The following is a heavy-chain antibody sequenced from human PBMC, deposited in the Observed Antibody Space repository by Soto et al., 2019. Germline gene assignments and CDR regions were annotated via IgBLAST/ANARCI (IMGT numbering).Heavy chain of an antibody. CDR2: IIPIFGTA. Sequence: SVKVSCKASGGTFSSYAISWVRQAPGQGLEWMGGIIPIFGTANYAQKFQGRVTITADESTSTAYMELSSLRSEDTAVYYCARDLDGIVLVPTTPLDSGMDVWGQGTTVTVSS. J-gene: IGHJ6*02. D-gene: IGHD2-2*01. CDR3: ARDLDGIVLVPTTPLDSGMDV. V-gene: IGHV1-69*13. CDR1: GGTFSSYA.